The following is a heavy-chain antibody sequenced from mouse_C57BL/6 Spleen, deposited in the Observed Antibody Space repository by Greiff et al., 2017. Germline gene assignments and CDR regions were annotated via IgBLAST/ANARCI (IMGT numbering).Heavy chain of an antibody. V-gene: IGHV1-69*01. CDR1: GYTFTSYW. Sequence: VQLQQPGAELVMPGASVKLSCKASGYTFTSYWMHWVKQRPGQGLEWIGEIDPSDSYTNYNQKFKGKSTLTVDKSPSTAYMQLSSLTSEDSAVYYCARARCYFDYWGQGTTLTVSS. CDR3: ARARCYFDY. D-gene: IGHD3-1*01. J-gene: IGHJ2*01. CDR2: IDPSDSYT.